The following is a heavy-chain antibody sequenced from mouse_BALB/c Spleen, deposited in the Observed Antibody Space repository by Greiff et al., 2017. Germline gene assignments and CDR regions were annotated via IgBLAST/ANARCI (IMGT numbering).Heavy chain of an antibody. Sequence: EVKLQQSGPELVKPGASVKISCKASGYTFTDYNMHWVKQSHGKSLEWIGYIYPYNGGTGYNQKFKSKATLTVDNSSSTAYMELRSLTSEDSAVYYCARAARDYPYAMDYWGQGTSVTVSS. CDR2: IYPYNGGT. J-gene: IGHJ4*01. V-gene: IGHV1S29*02. CDR1: GYTFTDYN. CDR3: ARAARDYPYAMDY. D-gene: IGHD3-3*01.